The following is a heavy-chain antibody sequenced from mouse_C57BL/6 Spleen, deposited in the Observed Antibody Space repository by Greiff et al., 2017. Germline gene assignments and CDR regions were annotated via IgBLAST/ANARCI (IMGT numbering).Heavy chain of an antibody. V-gene: IGHV1-59*01. CDR3: ARRGDYAMDD. J-gene: IGHJ4*01. CDR2: IDPSDSYT. CDR1: GYTFTSYW. Sequence: QVQLQQPGAELVRPGTSVKLSCKASGYTFTSYWMHWVKQRPGQGLEWIGVIDPSDSYTNYNQKFKGKATLTVDTSSSTAYMQLSSLTSEDSAVYYCARRGDYAMDDWGQGTSVTVSS.